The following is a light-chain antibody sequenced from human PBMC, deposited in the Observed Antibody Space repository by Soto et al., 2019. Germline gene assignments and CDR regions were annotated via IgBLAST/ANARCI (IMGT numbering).Light chain of an antibody. CDR3: QQYGSSPFT. CDR2: GAS. CDR1: QSVSSSS. V-gene: IGKV3-20*01. Sequence: EIVLTQSPGTLSLSPGERATLSCRASQSVSSSSLAWYQQKPGQAPRLLIYGASSRATGIPDRFRGSGSGTDFTLTLSRLEPEDCAVFYCQQYGSSPFTVGQGTKLEIK. J-gene: IGKJ2*01.